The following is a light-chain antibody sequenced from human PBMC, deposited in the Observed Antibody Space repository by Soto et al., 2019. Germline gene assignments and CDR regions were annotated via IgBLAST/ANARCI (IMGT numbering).Light chain of an antibody. J-gene: IGKJ1*01. CDR1: QRVRTNY. V-gene: IGKV3-20*01. CDR3: QQYESSAWT. CDR2: GTS. Sequence: EIVLTQSPDTLSLSPGERATLSCRASQRVRTNYLAWFQKKPGQAPRVLIYGTSGRAASIPDRFSGSGSGTDFTLTISRLEPEDFAIYYCQQYESSAWTFGQGTKVEIK.